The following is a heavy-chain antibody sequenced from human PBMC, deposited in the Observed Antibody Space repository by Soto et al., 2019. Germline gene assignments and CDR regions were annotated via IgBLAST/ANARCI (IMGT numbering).Heavy chain of an antibody. J-gene: IGHJ4*02. CDR2: ISSSSSTI. D-gene: IGHD3-10*01. CDR1: GFTFSSYS. Sequence: EVQLVESGGGLVQPGGSLRLSCAASGFTFSSYSMNWVRQAPGKGLEWVSYISSSSSTIYYADSVKGRFTISRDNAKNSLYRQMNSLGDEDTAVYYCARDPGYGSGSYYPPLVGYWGQGTLVTVSS. V-gene: IGHV3-48*02. CDR3: ARDPGYGSGSYYPPLVGY.